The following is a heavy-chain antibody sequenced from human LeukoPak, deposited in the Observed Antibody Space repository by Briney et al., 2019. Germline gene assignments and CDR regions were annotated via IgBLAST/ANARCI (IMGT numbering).Heavy chain of an antibody. D-gene: IGHD6-19*01. CDR3: VKDETSTGRGWYLFDY. CDR1: GFIFSIYA. V-gene: IGHV3-64D*06. J-gene: IGHJ4*02. Sequence: GGSLRLSCSGSGFIFSIYAIHWVRQAPGKGLEYVSGVGANGGSTNYAESVKGRFTISRDNSKNTVYLQMSGLRAEDTAVYYCVKDETSTGRGWYLFDYWGQGTLVTVSS. CDR2: VGANGGST.